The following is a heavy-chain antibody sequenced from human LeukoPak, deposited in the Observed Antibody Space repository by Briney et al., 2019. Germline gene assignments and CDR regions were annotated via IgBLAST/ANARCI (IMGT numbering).Heavy chain of an antibody. V-gene: IGHV3-21*01. Sequence: GGSLRLSCAASGFTFRSYSTKCVRQAPEEVGECVSSISSSSSYIYYADPVKGRFTTSRDNAKNSLYLQMNSLRAEDTAVYYCARGGAQLWFAPPQDYWGQGTLVTVSS. CDR1: GFTFRSYS. CDR2: ISSSSSYI. D-gene: IGHD5-18*01. J-gene: IGHJ4*02. CDR3: ARGGAQLWFAPPQDY.